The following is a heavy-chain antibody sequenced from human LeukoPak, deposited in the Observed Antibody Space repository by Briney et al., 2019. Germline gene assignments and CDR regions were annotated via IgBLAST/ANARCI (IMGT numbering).Heavy chain of an antibody. Sequence: GGSLRLSCAASGLTFRSYAMNWVRQAPGKGLEWVSAISGSGSTIYYADSVKGRFTISRDNSKNTLYLQMNSLRAEDTAVYYCAKDGFMVRGATFDYWGQGTLVTVSS. CDR2: ISGSGSTI. V-gene: IGHV3-23*01. J-gene: IGHJ4*02. CDR1: GLTFRSYA. D-gene: IGHD3-10*01. CDR3: AKDGFMVRGATFDY.